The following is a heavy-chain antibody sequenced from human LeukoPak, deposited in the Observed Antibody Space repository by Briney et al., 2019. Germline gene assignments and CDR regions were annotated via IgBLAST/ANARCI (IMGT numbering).Heavy chain of an antibody. CDR3: AREGGYASPFDY. V-gene: IGHV4-59*12. CDR2: IYYSGST. D-gene: IGHD5-12*01. CDR1: GGSISSYY. Sequence: SETLSLTCTVSGGSISSYYWSWIRQPPGKGLEWIGYIYYSGSTYYNPSLKSRVTISVDTSKNQFSLKLSSVTAADTAVYYCAREGGYASPFDYWGQETLVTVSS. J-gene: IGHJ4*02.